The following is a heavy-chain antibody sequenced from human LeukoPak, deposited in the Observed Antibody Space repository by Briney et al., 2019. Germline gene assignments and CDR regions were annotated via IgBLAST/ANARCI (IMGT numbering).Heavy chain of an antibody. D-gene: IGHD6-25*01. J-gene: IGHJ4*02. CDR3: VRDPPEAAGDY. CDR2: IYYSGST. Sequence: SETLSLTCTVSGGSISSYYWSWIRQPPGKGLEWIGYIYYSGSTNYNPSLKSRVTISVDTSKNQFSLKLSSVTAADTAVYYCVRDPPEAAGDYWGQGTLVTVSS. V-gene: IGHV4-59*01. CDR1: GGSISSYY.